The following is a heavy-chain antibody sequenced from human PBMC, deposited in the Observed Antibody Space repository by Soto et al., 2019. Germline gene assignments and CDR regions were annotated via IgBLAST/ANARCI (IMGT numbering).Heavy chain of an antibody. V-gene: IGHV3-9*01. J-gene: IGHJ3*02. Sequence: GGSLRLSCAASGFTFDDYAMHWVRQAPGKGLEWVSGISWNSGSIGYADSVKGRFTISRDNAKNSLYLQMNSLRAEDTALYYCAKDSSSWYVAFDIWGQGTMVTVSS. CDR3: AKDSSSWYVAFDI. CDR2: ISWNSGSI. D-gene: IGHD6-13*01. CDR1: GFTFDDYA.